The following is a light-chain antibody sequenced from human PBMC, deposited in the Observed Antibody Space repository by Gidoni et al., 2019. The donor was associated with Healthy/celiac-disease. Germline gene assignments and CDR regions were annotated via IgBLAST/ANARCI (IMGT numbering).Light chain of an antibody. J-gene: IGKJ4*01. V-gene: IGKV1-9*01. CDR1: QGISSY. CDR3: QQLNSYT. Sequence: IQLTQSPSSLSASVGVRVTITCRASQGISSYLALYQQKPGQAPKLLIYAASTLQRGVPSRFSGSGSGTDFTLTISSVQPEDFATYYCQQLNSYTFGGGTKVEIK. CDR2: AAS.